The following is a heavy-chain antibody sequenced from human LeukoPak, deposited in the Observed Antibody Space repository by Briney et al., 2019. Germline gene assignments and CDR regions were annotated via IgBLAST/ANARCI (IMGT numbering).Heavy chain of an antibody. Sequence: PGGSLRLSCAASEFTFSSYWMHWVRQAPGKGLVWVSRIYSDGISTSYADSVKGRFTISRDNAKNTLYLQMNTLRAEDTAVYYCARGFTIFGVVNDAFDIWGQGTMVTASS. V-gene: IGHV3-74*01. CDR3: ARGFTIFGVVNDAFDI. CDR1: EFTFSSYW. J-gene: IGHJ3*02. CDR2: IYSDGIST. D-gene: IGHD3-3*01.